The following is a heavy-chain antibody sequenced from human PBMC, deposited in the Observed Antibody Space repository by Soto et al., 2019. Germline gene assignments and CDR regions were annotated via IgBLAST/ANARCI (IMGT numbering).Heavy chain of an antibody. V-gene: IGHV4-30-4*01. J-gene: IGHJ5*01. CDR1: GDSISDLDYF. CDR2: IYKSATT. CDR3: ARGRYCLTGRCFPNWFDS. D-gene: IGHD7-27*01. Sequence: SETRSLTCSVSGDSISDLDYFWAWIRQPPGQALEYIGYIYKSATTYYNPSLESRVAISVDTSTSQFSLNVTSVTAADTAVYFCARGRYCLTGRCFPNWFDSWGQGALVTVSS.